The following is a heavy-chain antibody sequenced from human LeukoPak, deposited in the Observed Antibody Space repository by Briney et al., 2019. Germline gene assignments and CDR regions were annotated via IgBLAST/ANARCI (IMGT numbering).Heavy chain of an antibody. CDR1: GFSVNSVYY. J-gene: IGHJ6*02. D-gene: IGHD3-10*01. V-gene: IGHV4-38-2*02. CDR3: ARDSVYYGSGSYYPAPTYYYYGMDV. CDR2: IYHSGSA. Sequence: ASETLSLTCTVSGFSVNSVYYWGWIRQPPGKGLEWIGSIYHSGSAYYNPSLKTRVTISVDTSSNQFSLKLSSVTAADTAVYYCARDSVYYGSGSYYPAPTYYYYGMDVWGQGTTVTVSS.